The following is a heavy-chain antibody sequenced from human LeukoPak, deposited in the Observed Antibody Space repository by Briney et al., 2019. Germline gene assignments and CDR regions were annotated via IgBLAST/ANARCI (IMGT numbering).Heavy chain of an antibody. CDR1: GFTFSSYS. J-gene: IGHJ4*02. CDR2: ISSSSSTI. V-gene: IGHV3-48*01. D-gene: IGHD2-2*01. CDR3: ARINHPSTPDIVVVPAAYDDY. Sequence: GGSLRLSCAASGFTFSSYSMNWVRQAPGKGLEWVSYISSSSSTIYYADSVKGRFTISRDNAKNSLYLQMNSLRAEDTAVYYCARINHPSTPDIVVVPAAYDDYWGQGTLVTVSS.